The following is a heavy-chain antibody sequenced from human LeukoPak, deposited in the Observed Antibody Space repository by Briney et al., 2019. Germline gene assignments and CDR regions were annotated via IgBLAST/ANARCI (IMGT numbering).Heavy chain of an antibody. CDR1: GGSFSGYY. J-gene: IGHJ5*02. V-gene: IGHV4-34*01. CDR2: INRSGST. Sequence: PSEILSLTCAVYGGSFSGYYWSWIRQPPGKGLEWIGEINRSGSTNYNPSLKSRVTISVDTSKNQFSLKLSSVTAADTAVYYCARSYPYCSSTSCPYVFDPWGQGTLVTVSS. CDR3: ARSYPYCSSTSCPYVFDP. D-gene: IGHD2-2*01.